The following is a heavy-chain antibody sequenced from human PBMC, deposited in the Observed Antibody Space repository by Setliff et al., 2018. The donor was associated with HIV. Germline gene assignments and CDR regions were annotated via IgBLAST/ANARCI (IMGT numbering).Heavy chain of an antibody. Sequence: SETLSLTCHVSGAFLNSIGDYWGWIRQFPGKAPEWIGYIYYNGDIHYHPSLQSRLTLSRDTANNHLSLSLTSVTAADTAVYYCARGAYSNGLSHWGQGTLVTVSS. CDR2: IYYNGDI. D-gene: IGHD3-22*01. CDR3: ARGAYSNGLSH. CDR1: GAFLNSIGDY. V-gene: IGHV4-31*03. J-gene: IGHJ4*02.